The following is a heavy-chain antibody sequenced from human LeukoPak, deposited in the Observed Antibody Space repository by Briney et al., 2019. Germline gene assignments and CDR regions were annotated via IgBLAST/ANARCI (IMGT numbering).Heavy chain of an antibody. V-gene: IGHV6-1*01. CDR3: ARARLHHNYGSGTSFDY. CDR1: GDSVSSNSAA. D-gene: IGHD3-10*01. Sequence: SQTLSLTCAISGDSVSSNSAAWNWLRQSPSGGLEWLGRTYYRSTWSNDYAESVQHRITINPETSKNQFSLQLNSVPPEDTAVYYCARARLHHNYGSGTSFDYWGQGTLVTVSS. J-gene: IGHJ4*02. CDR2: TYYRSTWSN.